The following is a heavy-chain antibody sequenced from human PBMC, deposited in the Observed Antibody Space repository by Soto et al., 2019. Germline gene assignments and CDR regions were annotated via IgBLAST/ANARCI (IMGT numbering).Heavy chain of an antibody. CDR3: ARDRPGYSSSWLTGTEQNEAFDI. Sequence: SVKVAFKGSGGTFSSYAISCVRQAHRQVLQRMGGLIPIFCTANYAHKFQGRVTITADESTSTGYMELSSLRSEDTAVYYCARDRPGYSSSWLTGTEQNEAFDIWGQGTMVTVSS. V-gene: IGHV1-69*13. D-gene: IGHD6-13*01. J-gene: IGHJ3*02. CDR1: GGTFSSYA. CDR2: LIPIFCTA.